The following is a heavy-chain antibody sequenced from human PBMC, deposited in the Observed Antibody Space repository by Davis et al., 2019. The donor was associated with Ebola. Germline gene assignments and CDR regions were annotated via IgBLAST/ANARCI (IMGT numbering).Heavy chain of an antibody. J-gene: IGHJ4*02. CDR1: VFTFSSYG. V-gene: IGHV3-33*01. D-gene: IGHD3-9*01. Sequence: LSLTCAASVFTFSSYGMHWVRQAPGKGLEWVAVIWYDGSNKYYADSVKGRFTISRDNSKNTLYLQMNSLRAEDTAVYYCARWVDWLGLDYWGQGTLVTVSS. CDR3: ARWVDWLGLDY. CDR2: IWYDGSNK.